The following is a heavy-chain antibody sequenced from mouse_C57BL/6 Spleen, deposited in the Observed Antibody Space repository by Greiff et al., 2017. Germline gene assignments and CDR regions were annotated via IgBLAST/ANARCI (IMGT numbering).Heavy chain of an antibody. D-gene: IGHD1-1*01. Sequence: VQLQQPGAELVRPGTSVKLSCKASGYTFTSYWMHWVKQRPGQGLEWIRVIDPSDSYTNYNQKFKGKATLTVDTSSSTAYMQLSSLTSEDSAVYYCARRGGSSLDYWGQGTTLTVSS. CDR1: GYTFTSYW. J-gene: IGHJ2*01. CDR3: ARRGGSSLDY. V-gene: IGHV1-59*01. CDR2: IDPSDSYT.